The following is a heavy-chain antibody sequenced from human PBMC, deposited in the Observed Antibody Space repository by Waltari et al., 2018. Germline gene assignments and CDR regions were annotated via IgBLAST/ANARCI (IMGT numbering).Heavy chain of an antibody. CDR2: IYSGGRT. D-gene: IGHD1-26*01. Sequence: EVQLVESGGGLVQPGGSLRLSCAASGFTVSSNYMSWVRQAPGKGLEWVSVIYSGGRTYYADSVKGPCTISRDNSKNTLYLQRNSLRAEDTAVYYCARGSGSYYFGFYYYGMDVWGQGTTVTVSS. J-gene: IGHJ6*02. CDR1: GFTVSSNY. V-gene: IGHV3-66*02. CDR3: ARGSGSYYFGFYYYGMDV.